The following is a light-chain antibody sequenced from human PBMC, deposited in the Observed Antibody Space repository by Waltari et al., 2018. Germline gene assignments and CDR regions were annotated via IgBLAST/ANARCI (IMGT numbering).Light chain of an antibody. Sequence: QSALTQPASVSGSPGQSITISCTGTSSDVGGYNYVSWYQQHPGKAPKLMIYEVSNRPSGVSNRFSGSKSGNTASLTISWLQAEDEADYYCSSYTSSSLWVFGGGTKLTVL. CDR1: SSDVGGYNY. CDR3: SSYTSSSLWV. V-gene: IGLV2-14*01. J-gene: IGLJ3*02. CDR2: EVS.